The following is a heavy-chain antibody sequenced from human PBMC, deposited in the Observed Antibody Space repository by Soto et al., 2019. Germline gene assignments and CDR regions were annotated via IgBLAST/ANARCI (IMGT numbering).Heavy chain of an antibody. D-gene: IGHD1-1*01. Sequence: QVQLVQSGAEVKKPGSSVKVSCKASGGTFSSYAISWVRQAPGQGLEWMGGIIPIFGTANYAQKFQGRVTITADESTSKAYMELSSLRSEDTAVYYCARVGPYNWNDGVLGYWGQGTLVTVSS. CDR1: GGTFSSYA. J-gene: IGHJ4*02. CDR2: IIPIFGTA. CDR3: ARVGPYNWNDGVLGY. V-gene: IGHV1-69*01.